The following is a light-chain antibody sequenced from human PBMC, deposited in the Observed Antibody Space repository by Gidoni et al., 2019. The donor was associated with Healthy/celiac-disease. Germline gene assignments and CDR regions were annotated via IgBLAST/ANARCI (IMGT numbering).Light chain of an antibody. CDR3: CSYAGSSLV. CDR1: SSDVGSYNL. Sequence: QSALTQPASVSGSPGQSITISCTGTSSDVGSYNLVSWYQQHPGKAPKLMIYKGSKRPSGVSNRFSGSKSGNTASLTISGLQAEDEADYYCCSYAGSSLVFGGGTKLTVL. V-gene: IGLV2-23*01. CDR2: KGS. J-gene: IGLJ2*01.